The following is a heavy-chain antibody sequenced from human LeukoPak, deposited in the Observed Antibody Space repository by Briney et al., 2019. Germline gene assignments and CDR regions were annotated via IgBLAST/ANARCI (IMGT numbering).Heavy chain of an antibody. J-gene: IGHJ4*02. CDR1: GFTFTNYV. Sequence: GGSLRLSCAASGFTFTNYVMHWVRQAPGRGLEFVSAISSDGGTTYYANSVKGRFTISRDNSKNTLSLQMNSLRAEDTAVYYCAREASSSGWRYLDYWGQGTLVTVSS. D-gene: IGHD6-19*01. CDR3: AREASSSGWRYLDY. V-gene: IGHV3-64*01. CDR2: ISSDGGTT.